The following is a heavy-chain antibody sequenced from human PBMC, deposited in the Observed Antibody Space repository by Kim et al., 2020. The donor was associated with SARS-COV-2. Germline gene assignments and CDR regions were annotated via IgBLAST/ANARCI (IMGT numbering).Heavy chain of an antibody. V-gene: IGHV4-31*03. CDR3: ARMFYDYIGGSYRPFDH. CDR1: GASISSGTYY. Sequence: SETLSLTCTVSGASISSGTYYWSWIRHLPGKGLEWIGYIYSSGTTYYNPPPESRVTIPVDTSKDQFSLRLNSVTAADTAVYYCARMFYDYIGGSYRPFDHWGQGTLVTVSS. CDR2: IYSSGTT. J-gene: IGHJ4*02. D-gene: IGHD3-16*02.